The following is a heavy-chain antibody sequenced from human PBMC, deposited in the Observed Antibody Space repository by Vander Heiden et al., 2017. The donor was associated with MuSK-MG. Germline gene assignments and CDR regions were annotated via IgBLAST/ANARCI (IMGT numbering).Heavy chain of an antibody. Sequence: EVQLSESGGGLVQPGGSLRLSCAASGFTFNNYAMNWVRQAPGKGLEWVSVSSDSGGSTYYADSVKGRFTISRDNFRNTLYLKMNSLRAEDTAVYYCAKGAEYYYGSGSDYWGQGTLVTVSS. D-gene: IGHD3-10*01. J-gene: IGHJ4*02. CDR3: AKGAEYYYGSGSDY. CDR1: GFTFNNYA. CDR2: SSDSGGST. V-gene: IGHV3-23*01.